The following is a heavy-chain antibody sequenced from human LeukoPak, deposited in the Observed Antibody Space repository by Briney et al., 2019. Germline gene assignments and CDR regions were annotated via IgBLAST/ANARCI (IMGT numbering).Heavy chain of an antibody. V-gene: IGHV1-69*13. J-gene: IGHJ4*02. CDR2: IIPIFGTA. Sequence: SVKVSCKASGGTFSSYAISWVRQAPGQGLEWMAGIIPIFGTANYAQKFQGRVTITADVSTSTAYMELSSLRSEDTAVYYCASYCGGDCGTRGYYFDYWGQGTLVTVSS. CDR3: ASYCGGDCGTRGYYFDY. CDR1: GGTFSSYA. D-gene: IGHD2-21*02.